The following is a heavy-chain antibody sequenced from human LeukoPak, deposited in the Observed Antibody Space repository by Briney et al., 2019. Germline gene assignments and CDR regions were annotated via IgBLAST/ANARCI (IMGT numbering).Heavy chain of an antibody. J-gene: IGHJ3*02. CDR1: GYTFTDYY. CDR3: ARRQGVVVPAAMEEDAFDI. Sequence: ASVKVSCKASGYTFTDYYMHWVRQAPGQGLEWMGWINPNSAGTKYAHKFQGRVSMTRDTSISTAYMELSRLRSDDTAVYYCARRQGVVVPAAMEEDAFDIWGQGTMVTVSS. V-gene: IGHV1-2*02. D-gene: IGHD2-2*01. CDR2: INPNSAGT.